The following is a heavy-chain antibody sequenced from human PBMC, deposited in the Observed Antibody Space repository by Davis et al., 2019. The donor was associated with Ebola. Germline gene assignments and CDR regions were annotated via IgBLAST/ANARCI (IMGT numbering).Heavy chain of an antibody. Sequence: GESLKISCVSSGFSFSHYAMSWARQAPGKGLEWVSAVNSNGGYTYYADCVKGRFTISRDSSTVYLQMNSLRAEDTAVYYCAKEGRYCSGGSCLVYYYYGMDVWGKGTTVTVSS. D-gene: IGHD2-15*01. CDR1: GFSFSHYA. CDR2: VNSNGGYT. CDR3: AKEGRYCSGGSCLVYYYYGMDV. V-gene: IGHV3-23*01. J-gene: IGHJ6*04.